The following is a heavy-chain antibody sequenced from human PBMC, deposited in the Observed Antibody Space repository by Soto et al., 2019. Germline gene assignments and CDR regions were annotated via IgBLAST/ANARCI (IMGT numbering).Heavy chain of an antibody. V-gene: IGHV3-23*01. CDR2: ISPNGQGI. D-gene: IGHD2-21*02. CDR1: GFTVTSNG. Sequence: EVKLLESGGGLVQPGGSLRLSCGVSGFTVTSNGVSWVRQAPGKGLEWVSAISPNGQGIWYADSVKGRFTISRDISRNTVFLQMDSLRAEDTAVYYCAKDRKYPRDDFHYWGQGTLVTVSS. CDR3: AKDRKYPRDDFHY. J-gene: IGHJ4*02.